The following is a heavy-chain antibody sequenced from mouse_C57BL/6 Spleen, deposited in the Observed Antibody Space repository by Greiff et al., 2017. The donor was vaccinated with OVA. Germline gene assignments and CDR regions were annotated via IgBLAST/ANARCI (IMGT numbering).Heavy chain of an antibody. J-gene: IGHJ4*01. Sequence: QVQPQQSGAELVKPGASVKISCKASGYAFSSYWMNWVKQRPGKGLEWIGQIYPGDGDTNYNGKFKGKATLNADKSSSTAYMQLSSLTSEDSAVYFCARPTTVVATGAMDYWGQGTSVTVSS. V-gene: IGHV1-80*01. CDR3: ARPTTVVATGAMDY. CDR2: IYPGDGDT. D-gene: IGHD1-1*01. CDR1: GYAFSSYW.